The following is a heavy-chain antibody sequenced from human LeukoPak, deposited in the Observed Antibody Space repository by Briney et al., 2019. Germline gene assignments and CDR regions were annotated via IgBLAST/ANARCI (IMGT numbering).Heavy chain of an antibody. J-gene: IGHJ4*02. D-gene: IGHD4-17*01. CDR1: GYSFTSYW. CDR2: IDPSDSYT. CDR3: ARNGDYSSPGFDY. Sequence: RGESLKISCKGSGYSFTSYWISWVRQMPGKGLEWMGRIDPSDSYTNYSPSFQGHVTIPADKSISTAYLQWSSLKASDTAMYYCARNGDYSSPGFDYWGQGTLVTVSS. V-gene: IGHV5-10-1*01.